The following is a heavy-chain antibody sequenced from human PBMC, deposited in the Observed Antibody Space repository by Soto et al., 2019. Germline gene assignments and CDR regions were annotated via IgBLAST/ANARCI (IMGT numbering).Heavy chain of an antibody. V-gene: IGHV3-30-3*01. J-gene: IGHJ6*02. CDR2: ISYDGSNK. CDR3: AGVFRAGYHPYYYDGLDV. Sequence: QVQLVESGGGVVQPGRSLRLSCAASGFTFSSYAMHWVRQAPGKGLEWVAVISYDGSNKYYADSVQGRFTSSRDNSKEPLYMPMNRLRAEDTAVYYCAGVFRAGYHPYYYDGLDVWGQGTTVTVSS. CDR1: GFTFSSYA. D-gene: IGHD5-12*01.